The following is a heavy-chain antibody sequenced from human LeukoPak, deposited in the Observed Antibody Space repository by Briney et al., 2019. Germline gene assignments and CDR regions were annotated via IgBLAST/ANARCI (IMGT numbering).Heavy chain of an antibody. CDR3: ARVIYFDSSGFLEY. CDR2: IYRSGGT. Sequence: SEILSLTCSVSGYSISSGYYWGWIRQPPGKGLEWIGSIYRSGGTYYNPSLKSRVTISVDTSKNQFSLKLTSVTAADTAVYYCARVIYFDSSGFLEYWGQGTLVTVSS. CDR1: GYSISSGYY. D-gene: IGHD3-22*01. J-gene: IGHJ4*02. V-gene: IGHV4-38-2*02.